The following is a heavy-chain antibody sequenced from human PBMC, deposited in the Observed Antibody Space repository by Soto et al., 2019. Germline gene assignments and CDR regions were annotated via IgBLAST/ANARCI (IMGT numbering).Heavy chain of an antibody. CDR3: ARDGRFLEWLLPLGY. J-gene: IGHJ4*02. D-gene: IGHD3-3*01. Sequence: ASVKVSCKASGYTFTSYGISWVRQAPGQGLEWMGWISAYNGNTNYAQKLQGRVTMTTDTSTSTAYMELRSLRSDDTAVYYCARDGRFLEWLLPLGYWGQGTLVTVSS. CDR1: GYTFTSYG. V-gene: IGHV1-18*01. CDR2: ISAYNGNT.